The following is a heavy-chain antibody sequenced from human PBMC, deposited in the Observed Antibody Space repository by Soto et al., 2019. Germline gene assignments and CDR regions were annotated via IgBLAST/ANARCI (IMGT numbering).Heavy chain of an antibody. D-gene: IGHD6-6*01. CDR2: IYYSGST. CDR1: GGSISSGDYY. Sequence: SEPLSLTCIVSGGSISSGDYYWSWIRQPPGKGLEWIGYIYYSGSTYYNPSLKSRVTISVDTSKNQFSLKLSSVTAADTAVYYCARAGSIAAMNWFDPWGQGTLVTVSS. V-gene: IGHV4-30-4*01. CDR3: ARAGSIAAMNWFDP. J-gene: IGHJ5*02.